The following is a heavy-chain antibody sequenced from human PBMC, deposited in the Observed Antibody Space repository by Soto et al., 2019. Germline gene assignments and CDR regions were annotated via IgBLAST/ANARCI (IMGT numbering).Heavy chain of an antibody. J-gene: IGHJ4*02. CDR3: ARDSDYGDYGY. V-gene: IGHV1-18*01. CDR1: GYTFSTYG. D-gene: IGHD4-17*01. Sequence: QVHLEQSGAEVKKPGASVRVSCKTSGYTFSTYGISWLRQVPGQGLESMGWISAYNGNTNYAQKFQGRFTMTTDASTNTAYLELRTLRSDDTAVYYCARDSDYGDYGYWGQGTLVTVSS. CDR2: ISAYNGNT.